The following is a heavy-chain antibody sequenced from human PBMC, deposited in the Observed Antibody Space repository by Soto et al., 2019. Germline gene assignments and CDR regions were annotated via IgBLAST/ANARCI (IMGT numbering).Heavy chain of an antibody. CDR3: ARHQYDILTGYYSTPLDY. CDR2: IWYDGSNK. CDR1: GFTFSSYG. Sequence: PGGSLRLSCAASGFTFSSYGMHWVRQAPGKGLEWVAVIWYDGSNKYYADSVKGRFTISRDNSKNTLYLQMNSLRAEDTAVYYCARHQYDILTGYYSTPLDYWGQGTLVTVSS. V-gene: IGHV3-33*01. D-gene: IGHD3-9*01. J-gene: IGHJ4*02.